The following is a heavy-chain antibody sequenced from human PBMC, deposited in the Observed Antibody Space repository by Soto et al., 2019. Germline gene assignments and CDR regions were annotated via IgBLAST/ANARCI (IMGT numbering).Heavy chain of an antibody. CDR3: ARAKYYYGSGKDCMDV. D-gene: IGHD3-10*01. Sequence: QVQLQESGPGLVKPSQTLSLTCTVSGGSISSGGYYWGWIRQHPGKGLEWIGYIYYSGSTYYNPSLQSRVILPVDTSKNQFAQKLSSVTAADTAVYYCARAKYYYGSGKDCMDVWGQGTTGTVSS. CDR1: GGSISSGGYY. J-gene: IGHJ6*02. CDR2: IYYSGST. V-gene: IGHV4-31*03.